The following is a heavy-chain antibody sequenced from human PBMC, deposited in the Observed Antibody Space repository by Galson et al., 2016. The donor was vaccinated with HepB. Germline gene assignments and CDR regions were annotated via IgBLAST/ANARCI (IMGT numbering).Heavy chain of an antibody. J-gene: IGHJ2*01. CDR2: VSHSSTYV. Sequence: SLRLSCAASGFTLDNYTMNCPRQAPGNGLEWVSSVSHSSTYVYYADSVHGRFTISRDNAKNSLYLELNNLRVEDTAVFYCARSLGWYFDVWGRGTLVAVSS. D-gene: IGHD6-6*01. CDR3: ARSLGWYFDV. CDR1: GFTLDNYT. V-gene: IGHV3-21*01.